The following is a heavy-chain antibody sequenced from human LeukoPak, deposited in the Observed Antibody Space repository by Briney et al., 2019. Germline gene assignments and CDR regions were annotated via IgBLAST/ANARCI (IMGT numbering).Heavy chain of an antibody. CDR1: GYSISSGYY. CDR2: IYHSGST. J-gene: IGHJ4*02. V-gene: IGHV4-38-2*02. Sequence: SETLSLTCTVSGYSISSGYYWGWIRQPPGKGLEWIGSIYHSGSTYYNPSLKSRVTISVDTSKNQFSLKLSSVTAADTAVYYCASPSGDGYIFNYWGQGTLVTVSS. CDR3: ASPSGDGYIFNY. D-gene: IGHD5-24*01.